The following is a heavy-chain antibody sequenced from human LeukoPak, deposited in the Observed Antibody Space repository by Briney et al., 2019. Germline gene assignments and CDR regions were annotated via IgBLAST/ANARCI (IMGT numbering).Heavy chain of an antibody. V-gene: IGHV3-43*02. J-gene: IGHJ4*02. CDR2: ISGDGGST. CDR1: GFTFDDYA. Sequence: GGSLRLSCAASGFTFDDYAMHWVRQAPGKGLEWVSLISGDGGSTYYADSVKGRFTISRDNSKNSLYLQMNSLRTEDTALYYCAKDRGSSGWDFGDYFNYWGQGTLVTVSS. D-gene: IGHD6-19*01. CDR3: AKDRGSSGWDFGDYFNY.